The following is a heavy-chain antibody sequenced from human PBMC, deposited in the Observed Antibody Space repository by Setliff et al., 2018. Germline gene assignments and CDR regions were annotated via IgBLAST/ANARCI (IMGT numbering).Heavy chain of an antibody. V-gene: IGHV1-3*01. J-gene: IGHJ4*02. CDR1: GYTFTSYA. Sequence: GASVKVSCKASGYTFTSYAIHWVRQAPGQGLEWMGWMNAGNGNTEYSQKFKGRVTLSRDTSANIAYMELRSLTSEDTAVYYCARGRAHYYFSGSFMDYWGQGTLVTVSS. D-gene: IGHD3-10*01. CDR2: MNAGNGNT. CDR3: ARGRAHYYFSGSFMDY.